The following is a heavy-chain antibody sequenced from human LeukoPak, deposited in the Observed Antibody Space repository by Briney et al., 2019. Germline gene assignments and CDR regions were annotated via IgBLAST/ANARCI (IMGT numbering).Heavy chain of an antibody. D-gene: IGHD3-22*01. V-gene: IGHV1-46*01. CDR3: ARDQGDYYDSSGYLDY. CDR2: INPSGGST. CDR1: GYTFTSYY. J-gene: IGHJ4*02. Sequence: ASVKVSCKASGYTFTSYYMHWVRQAPGQGLEWMGIINPSGGSTSYARRFQGRVTMTRDTSTSTVYMELSSLRSEDTAVYYCARDQGDYYDSSGYLDYWGQGTLVTVSS.